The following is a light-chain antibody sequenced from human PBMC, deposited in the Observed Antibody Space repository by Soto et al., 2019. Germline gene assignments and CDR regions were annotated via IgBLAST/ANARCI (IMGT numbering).Light chain of an antibody. CDR3: QQYSSSFLT. CDR2: GAS. J-gene: IGKJ1*01. CDR1: QSVSNNY. V-gene: IGKV3-20*01. Sequence: EIVLTQSPGTLSLSPGERATLSCRASQSVSNNYLAWYQQKPGQAPRLLIYGASNRATGIPDRFSASGSGTDFTLTISRLEPEDFAVYYCQQYSSSFLTFGQGTKVDIK.